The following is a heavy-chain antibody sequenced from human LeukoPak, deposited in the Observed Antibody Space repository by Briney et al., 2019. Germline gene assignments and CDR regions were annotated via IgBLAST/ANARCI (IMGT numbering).Heavy chain of an antibody. J-gene: IGHJ3*02. CDR1: GDSVSSNSAA. D-gene: IGHD4-23*01. V-gene: IGHV6-1*01. CDR2: TYYRSKWFN. Sequence: SQTLSLTCAISGDSVSSNSAAWNWIRQSPSRGLEWLGRTYYRSKWFNDYAVSVKSRITINPDTSKNQLSLQLNSVTPEDTAVYYCAAGTTVVTPDAFDIWGQGTMVTVSS. CDR3: AAGTTVVTPDAFDI.